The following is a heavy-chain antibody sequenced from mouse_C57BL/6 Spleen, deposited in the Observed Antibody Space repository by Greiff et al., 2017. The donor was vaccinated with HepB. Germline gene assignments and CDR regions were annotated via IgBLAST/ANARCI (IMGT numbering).Heavy chain of an antibody. D-gene: IGHD2-14*01. CDR2: IYPRDGDT. V-gene: IGHV1-80*01. CDR3: ARWGVRDYYAMDY. Sequence: VQLQQSGAELVKPGASVKISCKASGYAFSSYWMNWVKQRPGKGLEWIGQIYPRDGDTNYNGKFKGKATLTADKSSSTAYMQLSSLTSEDSAVYFCARWGVRDYYAMDYWGQGTSVTVSS. CDR1: GYAFSSYW. J-gene: IGHJ4*01.